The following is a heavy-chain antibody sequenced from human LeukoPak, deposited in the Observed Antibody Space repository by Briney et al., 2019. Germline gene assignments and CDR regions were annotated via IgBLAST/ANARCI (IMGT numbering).Heavy chain of an antibody. CDR2: INHSGST. CDR1: GGSCSGYY. Sequence: SETLTLTCAVYGGSCSGYYWSWIRQPPGKGLEWIGEINHSGSTNYNPSLKSRVTISVDTSKNQFSLKLSSVTAADTAVYYCARGVFYYDSSGYYRSLFDYWGQGTLVTVSS. V-gene: IGHV4-34*01. CDR3: ARGVFYYDSSGYYRSLFDY. J-gene: IGHJ4*02. D-gene: IGHD3-22*01.